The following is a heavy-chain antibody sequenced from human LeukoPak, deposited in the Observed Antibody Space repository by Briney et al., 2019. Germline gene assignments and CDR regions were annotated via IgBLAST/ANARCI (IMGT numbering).Heavy chain of an antibody. D-gene: IGHD4-17*01. J-gene: IGHJ3*02. CDR3: AKDSYGDYVAAFDI. Sequence: GGSLRLSCAASGFTFDDYAMHWVRQAPGKCLEWVSGISWNSGSIGYADSVKGRFTISRDNAKNSLYLQMNSLRAEDTALYYCAKDSYGDYVAAFDIWGQGTMVTVSS. CDR1: GFTFDDYA. CDR2: ISWNSGSI. V-gene: IGHV3-9*01.